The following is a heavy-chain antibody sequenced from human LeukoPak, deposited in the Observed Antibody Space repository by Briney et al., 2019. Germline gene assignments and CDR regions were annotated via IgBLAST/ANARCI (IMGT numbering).Heavy chain of an antibody. CDR2: IYYTGST. J-gene: IGHJ5*02. D-gene: IGHD2-2*01. V-gene: IGHV4-31*03. CDR1: GGSISSGGYY. CDR3: ARYCSSTSRRWFDP. Sequence: SETLSLTCTVSGGSISSGGYYWSWIRQHPGKGLEWIGYIYYTGSTYYNPSLKSRVIISVDTSKNQFSLKLNSVTAADTAVYYCARYCSSTSRRWFDPWGQGTLVTVSS.